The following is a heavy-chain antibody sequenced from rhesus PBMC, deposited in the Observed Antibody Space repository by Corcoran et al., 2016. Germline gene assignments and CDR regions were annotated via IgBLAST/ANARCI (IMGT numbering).Heavy chain of an antibody. V-gene: IGHV3-59*01. CDR3: ARGRYCTSSSCFASVGY. CDR1: GFTFSDYY. D-gene: IGHD2-2*01. J-gene: IGHJ4*01. CDR2: ISYGGGSA. Sequence: EVQLVESGDGLAKPGESLRLSCAASGFTFSDYYMHWVRQASGKGLEWVSRISYGGGSAWYADSVKGRFTISRDNAKNTLYLQMNSLRSEDTAVYYCARGRYCTSSSCFASVGYWGQGVLVTVSS.